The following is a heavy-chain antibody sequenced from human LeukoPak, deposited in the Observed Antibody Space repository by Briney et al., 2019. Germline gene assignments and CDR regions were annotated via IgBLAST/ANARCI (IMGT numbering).Heavy chain of an antibody. CDR3: ARAPTGSYFWDY. D-gene: IGHD1-26*01. V-gene: IGHV3-13*01. J-gene: IGHJ4*02. CDR1: GFTFSSYN. CDR2: IGTAGDT. Sequence: GGSLRLSCAASGFTFSSYNMYWVRQGTGKGLDWVSAIGTAGDTYYADSVKGRFTISRENAKNSLCLQMNSLRAGDTAVYYCARAPTGSYFWDYWGQGTLVTVSS.